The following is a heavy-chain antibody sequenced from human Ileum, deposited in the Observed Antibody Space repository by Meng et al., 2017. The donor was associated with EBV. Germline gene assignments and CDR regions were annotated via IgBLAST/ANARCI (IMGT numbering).Heavy chain of an antibody. J-gene: IGHJ4*02. V-gene: IGHV6-1*01. Sequence: HAPLQQSGPGLRTPPQTLSLTCAISGDSVSSISGAWNWIRQSPSRGLEWLGRTYYRSKWNTDYAVSVSSRITISPDTSKNQFSLQLNSVTPEDTAVYYCARGSYYFDSWGQGTLVTVSS. CDR3: ARGSYYFDS. CDR2: TYYRSKWNT. CDR1: GDSVSSISGA. D-gene: IGHD1-26*01.